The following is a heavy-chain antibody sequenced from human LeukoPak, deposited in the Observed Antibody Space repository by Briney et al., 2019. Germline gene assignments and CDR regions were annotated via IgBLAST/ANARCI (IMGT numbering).Heavy chain of an antibody. V-gene: IGHV3-21*04. CDR3: ARDPSRRYDSSGYYQFFDY. D-gene: IGHD3-22*01. CDR2: ISSSSSYI. J-gene: IGHJ4*02. CDR1: GFTFSSYS. Sequence: GGSLRLSCAASGFTFSSYSMNWVRQAPGKGLEWVSSISSSSSYIYYADSVKGRFTISRDNAKNSLYLQMNSLRAEDTALYYCARDPSRRYDSSGYYQFFDYWGQGTLVTVSS.